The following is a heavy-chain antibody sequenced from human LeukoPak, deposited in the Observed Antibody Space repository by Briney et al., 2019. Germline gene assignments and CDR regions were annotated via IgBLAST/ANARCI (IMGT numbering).Heavy chain of an antibody. J-gene: IGHJ4*02. CDR2: IRYDGSNE. CDR1: GFTFSSFG. CDR3: AKCFNPAYLYYFDY. D-gene: IGHD1-14*01. V-gene: IGHV3-30*02. Sequence: GGSLRLSCAASGFTFSSFGMHWVRQAPGKGLEWVAFIRYDGSNEYYADSVKGRFTISRDNSKNTLSLQMDSLRAEDTAVYYCAKCFNPAYLYYFDYWGQGTLVTVSS.